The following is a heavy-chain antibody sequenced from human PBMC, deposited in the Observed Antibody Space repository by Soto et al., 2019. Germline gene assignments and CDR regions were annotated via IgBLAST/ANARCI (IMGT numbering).Heavy chain of an antibody. J-gene: IGHJ4*02. V-gene: IGHV4-59*01. Sequence: SETLSLTCTVSGGSISSYYWSWIRQPPGRGPEWIGNIYYSGSTTYTPSLKSRVTMTVDKSKNQFSLKLSSVTAADTAVYYCARGMVRGVKSPFEDWGQGTLVTVSS. CDR3: ARGMVRGVKSPFED. CDR1: GGSISSYY. D-gene: IGHD3-10*01. CDR2: IYYSGST.